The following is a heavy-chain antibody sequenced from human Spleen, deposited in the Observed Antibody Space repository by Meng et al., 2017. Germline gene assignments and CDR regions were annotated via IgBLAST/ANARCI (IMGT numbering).Heavy chain of an antibody. CDR1: GFTVSSNY. D-gene: IGHD6-19*01. Sequence: GGSLRLSCAASGFTVSSNYMSWVRQAPGKGLEWVSVIYSGGSTYYADSVKGRFTISRDNSKNTLYLQINSLRAEDTAIYYCAKDSDSSGWIDAFDIWGQGKMVTVSS. V-gene: IGHV3-53*01. CDR3: AKDSDSSGWIDAFDI. J-gene: IGHJ3*02. CDR2: IYSGGST.